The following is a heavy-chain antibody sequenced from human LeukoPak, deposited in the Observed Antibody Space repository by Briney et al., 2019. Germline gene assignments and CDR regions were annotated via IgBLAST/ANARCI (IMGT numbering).Heavy chain of an antibody. J-gene: IGHJ6*03. CDR3: ARDPYSGSYGNYYYYFMDV. CDR1: GFSFSSYW. V-gene: IGHV3-21*01. D-gene: IGHD1-26*01. Sequence: SGGSLRLSCAASGFSFSSYWMHWVRQAPGKGLEWVSSITSGSSYIYYADSVKGRFTISRDNAKNSLYLQMNSLRAEDTAVYYCARDPYSGSYGNYYYYFMDVWGKGTTVTISS. CDR2: ITSGSSYI.